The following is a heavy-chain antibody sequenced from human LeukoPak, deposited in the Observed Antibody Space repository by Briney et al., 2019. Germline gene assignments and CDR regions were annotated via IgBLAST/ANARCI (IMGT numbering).Heavy chain of an antibody. V-gene: IGHV3-9*03. D-gene: IGHD3-16*01. J-gene: IGHJ4*02. CDR1: GFTFDDYA. CDR2: ISWNSGSI. CDR3: AISLAH. Sequence: GRSLRLSCAASGFTFDDYAMHWVRQAPGKGLEWVSGISWNSGSIGYADSVKGRFTISRDNAKNSLYLQMNSLRAEDMALYYCAISLAHWGQGTLVTVSS.